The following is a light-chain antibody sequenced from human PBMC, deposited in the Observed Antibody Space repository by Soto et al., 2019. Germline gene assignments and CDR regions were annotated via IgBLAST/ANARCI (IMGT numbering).Light chain of an antibody. V-gene: IGKV2-30*02. CDR2: EVS. CDR1: QSLIHSDGNTY. Sequence: DVVMTQSPLSLPVTLGQPASISCRSSQSLIHSDGNTYLNWFQQRPGQSPRRLIYEVSDRDSGVTYRFSGSVSGTFFTIKINRADAEDLRVYYCTQRSHWPWTFGQGTEVEIK. J-gene: IGKJ1*01. CDR3: TQRSHWPWT.